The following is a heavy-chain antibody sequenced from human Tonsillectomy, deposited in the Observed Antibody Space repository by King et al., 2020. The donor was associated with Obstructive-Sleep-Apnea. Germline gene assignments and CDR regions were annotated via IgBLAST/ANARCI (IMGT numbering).Heavy chain of an antibody. V-gene: IGHV4-39*02. Sequence: QLQESGPGLVKPSETLSLTCTVSGASISRSSYYWGWIRQPPGKGLEWIGSVYYSGSTYYNPSLRSRVTISVDTSKNHFSLNLSSVTAADTAVYYCARNQARNIVVDPPRKWYFDLWGRGTLVTVSS. J-gene: IGHJ2*01. CDR3: ARNQARNIVVDPPRKWYFDL. CDR1: GASISRSSYY. D-gene: IGHD2-15*01. CDR2: VYYSGST.